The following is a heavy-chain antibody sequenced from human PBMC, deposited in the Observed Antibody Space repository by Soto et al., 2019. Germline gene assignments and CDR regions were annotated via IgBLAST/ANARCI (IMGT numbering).Heavy chain of an antibody. J-gene: IGHJ5*02. V-gene: IGHV4-39*01. D-gene: IGHD2-21*02. CDR2: IYYSGST. CDR3: ARLPDRDWRQNWFDP. CDR1: GGSISSSSYY. Sequence: SETLSLTCTVSGGSISSSSYYWGWIRQPPGKGLEWIGSIYYSGSTYYNPSLKSRVTISVDTSKNQFSLKLSSVTAADTAVYYCARLPDRDWRQNWFDPWGQGTLVTVSS.